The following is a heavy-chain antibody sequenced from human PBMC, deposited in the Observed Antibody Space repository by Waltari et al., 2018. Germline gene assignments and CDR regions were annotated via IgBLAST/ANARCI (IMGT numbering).Heavy chain of an antibody. Sequence: QVQLVQSGAEVKKPGASVKVSCKASGYTFTGYYIHWVRQSPGQGLEWMGWINPNSGGKNYAQKFQGRVTMTRETSISTAYMELSRLRSDDTAVYYCARDPGIVVVPAAYTFDYWGQGTLVTVSS. CDR2: INPNSGGK. CDR1: GYTFTGYY. CDR3: ARDPGIVVVPAAYTFDY. J-gene: IGHJ4*02. D-gene: IGHD2-2*01. V-gene: IGHV1-2*02.